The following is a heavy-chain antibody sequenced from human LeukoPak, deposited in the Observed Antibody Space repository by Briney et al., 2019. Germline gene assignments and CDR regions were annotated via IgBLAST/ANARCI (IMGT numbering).Heavy chain of an antibody. J-gene: IGHJ6*02. CDR2: IKQDGSEK. D-gene: IGHD2-2*01. CDR3: CTTSYFYGMDV. CDR1: GFTFSSYW. V-gene: IGHV3-7*01. Sequence: QPGGSLRLSCAASGFTFSSYWMSWARQAPGKGLEWVAIIKQDGSEKYYVDSVKGRFTISRDNARNSLYLQMNSLRAVDTAVYYCCTTSYFYGMDVWGRGTTVTVSS.